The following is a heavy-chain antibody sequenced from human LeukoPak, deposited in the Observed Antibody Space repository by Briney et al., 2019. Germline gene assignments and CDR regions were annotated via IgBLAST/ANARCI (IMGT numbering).Heavy chain of an antibody. J-gene: IGHJ4*02. CDR2: IGTAGDT. D-gene: IGHD1-1*01. CDR1: GFTFSEYD. CDR3: ARVAKERVGGVYYFDY. Sequence: GGSLRLSCAASGFTFSEYDMHWVRQATGKGLEWVSAIGTAGDTYYTGSVKGRFTISRENAKNSLYLQMNSLRAGDTAVYYCARVAKERVGGVYYFDYWGQGTLVTVSS. V-gene: IGHV3-13*01.